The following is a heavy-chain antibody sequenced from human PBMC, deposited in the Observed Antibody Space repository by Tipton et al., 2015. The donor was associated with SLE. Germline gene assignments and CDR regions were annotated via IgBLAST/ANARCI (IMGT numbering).Heavy chain of an antibody. J-gene: IGHJ6*03. CDR2: IWYDGSNK. V-gene: IGHV3-33*08. CDR3: ARELVGANSSMDV. Sequence: SLRLSCAASGFTFSSYGMHWVRQAPGKGLEWVAVIWYDGSNKYYADSVKGRFTISRDNSKNTLYLQMNSLRAEDTAVYYCARELVGANSSMDVWGKGTTVTVSS. CDR1: GFTFSSYG. D-gene: IGHD1-26*01.